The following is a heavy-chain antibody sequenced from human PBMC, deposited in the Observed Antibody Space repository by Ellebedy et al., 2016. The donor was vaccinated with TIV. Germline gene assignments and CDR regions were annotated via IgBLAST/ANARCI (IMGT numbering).Heavy chain of an antibody. D-gene: IGHD3-3*01. CDR1: GGSISSGGYY. CDR3: ARAGIRGSIYGPVSG. Sequence: SETLSLTXTVSGGSISSGGYYWSWIRQRPGKGLEWIGYIYYSGSTYYNPSLKSRVTISVDTSKNQFSLKLSSVTAADTAVYYCARAGIRGSIYGPVSGWGQGTLVTVSS. J-gene: IGHJ4*02. V-gene: IGHV4-31*03. CDR2: IYYSGST.